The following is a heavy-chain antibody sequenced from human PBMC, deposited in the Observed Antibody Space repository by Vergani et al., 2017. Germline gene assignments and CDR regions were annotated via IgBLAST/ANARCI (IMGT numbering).Heavy chain of an antibody. J-gene: IGHJ5*02. CDR3: ARASTRSGLLT. V-gene: IGHV4-39*07. Sequence: QLQLPESRPGLVKPSETLSLTCTVSGGSLSSSSYYWGWIRQPPGKGLEWIGSIYYSGSTYYNPSLKSRVTISVDTSKNQFSLKLSSVTAADTAVYYCARASTRSGLLTWGQGTLVTVSS. CDR1: GGSLSSSSYY. CDR2: IYYSGST. D-gene: IGHD3-3*01.